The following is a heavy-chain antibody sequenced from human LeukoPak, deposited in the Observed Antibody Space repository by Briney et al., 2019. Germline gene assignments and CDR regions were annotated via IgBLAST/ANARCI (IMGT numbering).Heavy chain of an antibody. CDR3: ATGPSYGSAY. CDR1: GLAFCIYW. J-gene: IGHJ4*02. D-gene: IGHD5-18*01. CDR2: IKDDGSTT. Sequence: GGSLRLSCAASGLAFCIYWMDWVRHAPGEGLWWVSLIKDDGSTTIYADSVKGRFTISRDNAKNTVFLQMTSLRAEDTAVYYCATGPSYGSAYWGQGTLVTVSS. V-gene: IGHV3-74*01.